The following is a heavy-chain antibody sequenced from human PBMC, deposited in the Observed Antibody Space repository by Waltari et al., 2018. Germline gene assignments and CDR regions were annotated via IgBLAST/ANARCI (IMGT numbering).Heavy chain of an antibody. CDR3: ARERVEVVTPHYFDY. V-gene: IGHV4-31*03. CDR2: IYYSGST. J-gene: IGHJ4*02. Sequence: QVQLQESGPGLVKPSQTLSLTCTVSGGSISSGGYYWSWIRQHPGKGLEWIGYIYYSGSTYYNPSLKSRVTISVDTSKNQFSLKLSSVTAADTAVYYCARERVEVVTPHYFDYWGQGTLVTVSS. CDR1: GGSISSGGYY. D-gene: IGHD2-21*02.